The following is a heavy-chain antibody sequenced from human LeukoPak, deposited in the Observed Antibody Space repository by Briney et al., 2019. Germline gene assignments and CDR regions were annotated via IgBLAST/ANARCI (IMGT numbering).Heavy chain of an antibody. CDR2: ISYDGSNK. CDR3: AKDYADIVVVPAAISMAGQPDY. D-gene: IGHD2-2*01. J-gene: IGHJ4*02. V-gene: IGHV3-30*18. CDR1: GFTFSSYG. Sequence: GGSLRLSCAASGFTFSSYGMHWVRQAPGKGLEWVAVISYDGSNKYYADSVKGRFTTSRDNSKNTLYLQMNSLRAEDTAVYYCAKDYADIVVVPAAISMAGQPDYWGQGTLVTVSS.